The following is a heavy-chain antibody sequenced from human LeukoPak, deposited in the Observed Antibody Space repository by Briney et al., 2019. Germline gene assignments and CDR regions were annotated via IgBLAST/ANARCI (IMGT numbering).Heavy chain of an antibody. J-gene: IGHJ3*01. D-gene: IGHD6-13*01. CDR1: GVSISSYY. CDR3: ARHAGSSWYYAFDV. CDR2: IYYSGST. V-gene: IGHV4-59*08. Sequence: SETLSLTCTVSGVSISSYYWSWIRQPPGKGLEWIGYIYYSGSTNYNPSLKSRVTISLDTSKNQFSLKLSSVTAADTAVYYCARHAGSSWYYAFDVWGQGTMVTVSS.